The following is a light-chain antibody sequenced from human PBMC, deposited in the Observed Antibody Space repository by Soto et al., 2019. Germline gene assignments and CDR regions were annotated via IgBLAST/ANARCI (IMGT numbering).Light chain of an antibody. Sequence: QSALTQPRSVSGSPGQSVTISCTGSSSDVGGYDFVSWYQQHPGKAPKLMISDVSERPSGVPDRFSGSKYGTSASLAISGLQSEDETHYYCATWDGSLNGVVFGGGTQLTVL. J-gene: IGLJ2*01. CDR1: SSDVGGYDF. CDR2: DVS. CDR3: ATWDGSLNGVV. V-gene: IGLV2-11*01.